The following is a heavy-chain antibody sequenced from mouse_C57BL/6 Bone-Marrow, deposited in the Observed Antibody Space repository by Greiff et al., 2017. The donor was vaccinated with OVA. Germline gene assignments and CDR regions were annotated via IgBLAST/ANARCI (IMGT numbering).Heavy chain of an antibody. J-gene: IGHJ4*01. CDR1: GISITTGNYR. CDR3: ARDRYYGRYYAMDY. CDR2: IYYSGTI. D-gene: IGHD1-1*01. Sequence: EVKLMESGPGLVKPSQTVFLTCTVTGISITTGNYRWSWIRQFPGNKLEWIGYIYYSGTITYNPSLTSRTTITRDTPKNQFFLEMNSLTAEDTATYYCARDRYYGRYYAMDYWGQGTSVTVSS. V-gene: IGHV3-5*01.